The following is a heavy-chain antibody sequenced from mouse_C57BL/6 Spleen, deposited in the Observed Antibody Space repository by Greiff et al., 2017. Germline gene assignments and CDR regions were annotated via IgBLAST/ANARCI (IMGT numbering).Heavy chain of an antibody. V-gene: IGHV8-12*01. Sequence: QVTLKVSGPGILQSSQTLSLTCSFSGFSLSTSGMGVSWIRQPPGKGLEWLAHIYWDDDKRYNPSLKSRLTISKDTSRNQIFLKITSVDTADTATDYCARREDYYDCYAMDYWGQGTSVTVSS. CDR3: ARREDYYDCYAMDY. J-gene: IGHJ4*01. CDR1: GFSLSTSGMG. D-gene: IGHD2-4*01. CDR2: IYWDDDK.